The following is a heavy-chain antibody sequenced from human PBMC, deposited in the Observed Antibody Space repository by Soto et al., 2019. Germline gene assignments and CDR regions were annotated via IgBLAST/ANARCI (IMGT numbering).Heavy chain of an antibody. CDR2: INHSGST. CDR1: GGSFSGYY. Sequence: QVQLQQWGAGLLKPSETLSLTCAVYGGSFSGYYWSWIRQPPGKGLEWIGEINHSGSTNYNPSLKSRVTISVDTSKNQFSLKLSSVTAADTAVYYCARGSQYYDFWSGPRGGQGTLVTVSS. V-gene: IGHV4-34*01. J-gene: IGHJ4*02. CDR3: ARGSQYYDFWSGPR. D-gene: IGHD3-3*01.